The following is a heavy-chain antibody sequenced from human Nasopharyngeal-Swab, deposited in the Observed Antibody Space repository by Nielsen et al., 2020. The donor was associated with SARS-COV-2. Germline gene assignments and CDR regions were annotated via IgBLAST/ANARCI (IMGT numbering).Heavy chain of an antibody. CDR3: AREERDSSGWYETETSFDY. CDR1: GFAFIDYS. D-gene: IGHD6-19*01. V-gene: IGHV3-48*02. J-gene: IGHJ4*02. CDR2: ITSSSSTR. Sequence: GSLRLSCAASGFAFIDYSMDWVRQAPGKGLEWVSYITSSSSTRYYADSVKGRFTVSRDNAKNSLYLQMSSLRDEDTAVYYCAREERDSSGWYETETSFDYWGQGTLVTVSS.